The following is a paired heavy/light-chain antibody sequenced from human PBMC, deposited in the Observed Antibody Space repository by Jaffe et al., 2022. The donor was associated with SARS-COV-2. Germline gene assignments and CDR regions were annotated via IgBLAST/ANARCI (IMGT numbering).Heavy chain of an antibody. D-gene: IGHD1-26*01. J-gene: IGHJ3*02. CDR3: ASVLYSGSYYNAFDM. CDR2: ISYDGSNK. V-gene: IGHV3-30*04. CDR1: GFTFRNYA. Sequence: QVHLVESGGGVVQPGGSLRLSCAASGFTFRNYAMHWVRQAPGKGLEWVAIISYDGSNKYYADSVKGRFTISRDNSKNTLFLQMSSLRVEDTAVYYCASVLYSGSYYNAFDMWGQGTMVTVSS.
Light chain of an antibody. Sequence: EIVLTQSPGTLSLSPGERATLSCRASQSVSSSYLAWYQQKPGQAPRLLIYGASSTATGIPDRFSGSGSGTDFTLTISRLEPEDFAVYYCQQYGSSPWTFGQGTKVEIK. CDR3: QQYGSSPWT. CDR1: QSVSSSY. J-gene: IGKJ1*01. V-gene: IGKV3-20*01. CDR2: GAS.